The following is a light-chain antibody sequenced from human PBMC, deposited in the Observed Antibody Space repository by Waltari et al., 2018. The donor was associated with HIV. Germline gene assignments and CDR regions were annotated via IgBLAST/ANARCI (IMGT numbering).Light chain of an antibody. J-gene: IGKJ2*03. CDR2: DAS. V-gene: IGKV3-11*01. CDR1: RSVGSY. CDR3: QQRTNWPPYS. Sequence: EIVFTQSPATLSLSPGERATLSCRASRSVGSYLAWYQQKPGQAPRLLIYDASNRATGIPARFSGSGSGTDFTLTISSLEPEDFAVYYCQQRTNWPPYSFGQGTKLEIK.